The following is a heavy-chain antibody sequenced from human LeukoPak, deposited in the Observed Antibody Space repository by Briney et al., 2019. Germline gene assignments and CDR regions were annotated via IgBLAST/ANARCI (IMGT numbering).Heavy chain of an antibody. Sequence: GGSLRLSCAASGFTFSSYWMHWVRQAPGKGLVWVSHINSDGSSTNYADSVKGRFTISRDNSKDTLYLQLSGLRAEDTAIYYCGKEFSSGWFFWGQGTLVSVSS. CDR2: INSDGSST. V-gene: IGHV3-74*01. CDR3: GKEFSSGWFF. CDR1: GFTFSSYW. D-gene: IGHD6-13*01. J-gene: IGHJ4*02.